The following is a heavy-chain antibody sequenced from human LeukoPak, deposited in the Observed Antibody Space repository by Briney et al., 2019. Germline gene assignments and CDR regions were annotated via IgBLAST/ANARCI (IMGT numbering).Heavy chain of an antibody. D-gene: IGHD3-10*01. CDR3: ARFYASESYWDY. V-gene: IGHV4-59*13. Sequence: WETLSLTCTVSGGSISSYYGSWLRQPPGKGGEWIGYIYYSGSTNYNPSLKSRVTISVDTSKNQFSLKLSSVTAADTAVYYCARFYASESYWDYWGQGILATVSS. CDR2: IYYSGST. J-gene: IGHJ4*02. CDR1: GGSISSYY.